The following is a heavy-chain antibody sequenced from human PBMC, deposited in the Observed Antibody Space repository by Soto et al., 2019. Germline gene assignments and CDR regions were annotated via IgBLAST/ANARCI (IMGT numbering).Heavy chain of an antibody. CDR3: AKSPNFYCSSYHCYKYYFDY. CDR1: CFTFNTFG. Sequence: PGGSLRLSCAASCFTFNTFGIHWVRQAPGKGLEWVAVISYDGSDKYYSDSVRGRFTISRDNSMNTLYLQMNSLRTEDTAVYYCAKSPNFYCSSYHCYKYYFDYWGQGTLVTVSS. V-gene: IGHV3-30*18. CDR2: ISYDGSDK. J-gene: IGHJ4*02. D-gene: IGHD2-2*01.